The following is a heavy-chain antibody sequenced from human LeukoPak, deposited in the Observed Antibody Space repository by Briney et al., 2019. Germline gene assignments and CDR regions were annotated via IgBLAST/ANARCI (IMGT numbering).Heavy chain of an antibody. CDR3: ARDLSVDTAMVPSNWFDP. D-gene: IGHD5-18*01. CDR2: IKQDGSEK. V-gene: IGHV3-7*01. J-gene: IGHJ5*02. CDR1: GFTFSSYW. Sequence: GESLKISCAASGFTFSSYWMSWVRQAPGKGLEWVANIKQDGSEKYYVDSVKGRFTISRDNAKNSLYLQMNSLRAEDTAVYYCARDLSVDTAMVPSNWFDPWGQGTLVTVSS.